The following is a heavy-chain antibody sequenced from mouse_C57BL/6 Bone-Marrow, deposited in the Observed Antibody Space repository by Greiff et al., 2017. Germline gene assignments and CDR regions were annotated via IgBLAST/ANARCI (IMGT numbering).Heavy chain of an antibody. CDR2: IYPGRGNT. Sequence: VKLVESGPELVKPGASVKISCKASGYSFTSYYIHWVKQRPGQGLEWIGWIYPGRGNTKYNEKFKGKATLTADTSSSTAYMQLSSLTSEDSAVYYGPRHVLGFAYWGQGTLVTVSA. J-gene: IGHJ3*01. V-gene: IGHV1-66*01. CDR1: GYSFTSYY. CDR3: PRHVLGFAY.